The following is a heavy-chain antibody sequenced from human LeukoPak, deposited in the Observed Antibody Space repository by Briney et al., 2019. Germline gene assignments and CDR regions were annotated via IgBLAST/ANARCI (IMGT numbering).Heavy chain of an antibody. D-gene: IGHD5-12*01. CDR1: RFTFSSYG. CDR2: ISHDGNNK. Sequence: PGGSLRLSCAASRFTFSSYGMHWVRQAPGKGLEWVAVISHDGNNKYYADSVKGRFTISRDNSKNTLYLQMNSLRAEDTAVYFCAKTKGGYEYYFDYWGQGTLVTVSS. J-gene: IGHJ4*02. V-gene: IGHV3-30*18. CDR3: AKTKGGYEYYFDY.